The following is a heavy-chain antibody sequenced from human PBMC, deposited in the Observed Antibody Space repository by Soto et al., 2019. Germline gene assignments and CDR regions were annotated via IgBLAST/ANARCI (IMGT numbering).Heavy chain of an antibody. D-gene: IGHD5-18*01. V-gene: IGHV3-48*01. J-gene: IGHJ4*02. Sequence: PGGSLRLSCAASGFTFSSYSMNWVRQAPGKGLEWVSYISSSSSTIYYADSVKGRFTISRDNAKNSLYLQMNSLRAEDTAVYYCASIGHSYGSDPFDYWGQGTLVTVSS. CDR3: ASIGHSYGSDPFDY. CDR1: GFTFSSYS. CDR2: ISSSSSTI.